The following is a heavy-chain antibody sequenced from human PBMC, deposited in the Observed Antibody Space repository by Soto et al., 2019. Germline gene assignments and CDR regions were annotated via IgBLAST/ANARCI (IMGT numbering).Heavy chain of an antibody. CDR1: GYSFTSYW. V-gene: IGHV5-10-1*01. CDR2: IDPSDSYT. J-gene: IGHJ6*02. CDR3: ASDEIAVPRGCTYYRYLMAC. D-gene: IGHD6-19*01. Sequence: GESLRVSCKGSGYSFTSYWISWVRQMPGKGLEWMGRIDPSDSYTNYSPSFQGHVTISADKSISTAYLQWSSLKASDTAMYYCASDEIAVPRGCTYYRYLMACCGQGTTVA.